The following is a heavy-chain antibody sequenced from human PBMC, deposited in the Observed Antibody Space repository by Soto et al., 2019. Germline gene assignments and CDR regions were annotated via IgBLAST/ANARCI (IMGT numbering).Heavy chain of an antibody. J-gene: IGHJ6*03. CDR3: ARWADCSSTSCYVPIHDYYYYYMDV. V-gene: IGHV1-18*01. Sequence: GASVKVSCKASGYTFTSYGMSWVRQAPGQGLEWMGWISAYNGNTNYAQKLQGRVTMTTDTSTSTAYMELRSLRSDDTAVYYCARWADCSSTSCYVPIHDYYYYYMDVWGKGTTVTVSS. CDR2: ISAYNGNT. D-gene: IGHD2-2*01. CDR1: GYTFTSYG.